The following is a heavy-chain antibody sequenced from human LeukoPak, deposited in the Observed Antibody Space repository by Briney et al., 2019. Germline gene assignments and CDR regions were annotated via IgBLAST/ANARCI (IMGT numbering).Heavy chain of an antibody. CDR1: GYTFTSYY. CDR2: INPSGGST. D-gene: IGHD4-17*01. J-gene: IGHJ5*02. V-gene: IGHV1-46*01. CDR3: ARDGLTTVTTSWFDR. Sequence: ASVKVSCKASGYTFTSYYMHWVRQAPGQGLEWMGIINPSGGSTSYAQKFQGRVTMTRDTSTSTVYMELSSLRSEDTAVYYCARDGLTTVTTSWFDRCGQVTLVTVSS.